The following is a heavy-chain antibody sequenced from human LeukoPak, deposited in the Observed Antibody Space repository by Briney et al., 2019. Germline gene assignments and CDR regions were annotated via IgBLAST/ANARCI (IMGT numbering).Heavy chain of an antibody. CDR3: ARLITGTITEVDY. CDR1: GYTFTGYY. J-gene: IGHJ4*02. CDR2: INPNSGGT. Sequence: ASVKVSCKASGYTFTGYYMHWVRQAPGQGLEWMGWINPNSGGTNYAQKFQGWVTMTTDTSTSTAYMELRSLRSDDTAVYYCARLITGTITEVDYWGQGTLVTVSS. D-gene: IGHD1-20*01. V-gene: IGHV1-2*04.